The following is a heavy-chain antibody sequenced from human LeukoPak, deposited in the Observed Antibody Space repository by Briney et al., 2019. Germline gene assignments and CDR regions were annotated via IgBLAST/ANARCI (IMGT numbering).Heavy chain of an antibody. J-gene: IGHJ2*01. V-gene: IGHV4-39*01. CDR3: ARHVRVVTAQLYWYFDL. D-gene: IGHD2-21*02. Sequence: PSETLSLTCTVSGDSISNNSYCWGWIRQPPGKGLEWIGSGFYSGSTSYNPSLKSRVAVSVDTSRNQCSLQLSSVTAADTAVYSCARHVRVVTAQLYWYFDLWGRGTLVTVSS. CDR1: GDSISNNSYC. CDR2: GFYSGST.